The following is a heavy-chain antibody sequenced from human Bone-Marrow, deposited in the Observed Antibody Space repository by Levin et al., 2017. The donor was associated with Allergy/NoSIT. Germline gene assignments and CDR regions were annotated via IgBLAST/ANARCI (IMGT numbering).Heavy chain of an antibody. D-gene: IGHD5-12*01. Sequence: SQTLSLTCSVSGGSISNSYWSWIRQAPGKGLEWNGYIKNSGTTKYNPSLNSRVTISADTSKNQVSLRLTSVTAADTAVYYCASLGYTISYYDYAMDVWGQGTTVTVSS. CDR1: GGSISNSY. J-gene: IGHJ6*02. CDR3: ASLGYTISYYDYAMDV. CDR2: IKNSGTT. V-gene: IGHV4-59*01.